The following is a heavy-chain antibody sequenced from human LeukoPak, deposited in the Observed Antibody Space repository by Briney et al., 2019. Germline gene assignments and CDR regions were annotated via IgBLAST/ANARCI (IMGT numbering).Heavy chain of an antibody. CDR1: GFTLSSYW. V-gene: IGHV3-74*01. CDR2: INTDGTST. CDR3: AKSDSSSWYEFYP. Sequence: GESLRLSCAASGFTLSSYWMHWVRQAPGKGLVWVSRINTDGTSTTYADSVKGRFTISRDNSKNTLFLQMNSLRAEDTAVYHCAKSDSSSWYEFYPWGEGTLVTVSS. D-gene: IGHD6-13*01. J-gene: IGHJ5*02.